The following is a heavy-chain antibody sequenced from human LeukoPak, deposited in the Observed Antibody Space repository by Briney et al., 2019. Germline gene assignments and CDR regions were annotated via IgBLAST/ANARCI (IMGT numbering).Heavy chain of an antibody. Sequence: PGGSLRLSCAASGFTFSSYAMSWVRQAPGKGLEWVSYISSSSSYIYYADSVKGRFTISRDNAKNSLYLQMNSLRAEDTAVYYCARDPLRGVNDWFDPWGQGTLVTVSS. CDR2: ISSSSSYI. V-gene: IGHV3-21*01. J-gene: IGHJ5*02. CDR3: ARDPLRGVNDWFDP. D-gene: IGHD3-10*01. CDR1: GFTFSSYA.